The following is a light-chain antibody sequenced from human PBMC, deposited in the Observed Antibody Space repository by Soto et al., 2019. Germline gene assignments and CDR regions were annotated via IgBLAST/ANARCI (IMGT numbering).Light chain of an antibody. CDR2: STN. CDR3: VLYMGSGIAV. Sequence: QAVVTQEPSFSVSPGGTVTLTCGLSSGSVSTNYYPSWYQQTPGQAPRTLIYSTNTRSSGVPDRFPGSILGNKAALTITGAQADDESDYYCVLYMGSGIAVFGGGTQLTVL. V-gene: IGLV8-61*01. J-gene: IGLJ7*01. CDR1: SGSVSTNYY.